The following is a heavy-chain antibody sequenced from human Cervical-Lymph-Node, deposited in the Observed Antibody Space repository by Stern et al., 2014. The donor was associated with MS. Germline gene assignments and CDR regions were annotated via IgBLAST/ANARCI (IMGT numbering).Heavy chain of an antibody. D-gene: IGHD3-3*01. J-gene: IGHJ6*02. V-gene: IGHV7-4-1*02. CDR1: GYTFTSYA. CDR3: ARIPHDFWSGYYLLSSYYYYGMDV. CDR2: INTNTGNP. Sequence: QVQLVQSGSELKKPGASVKVSCKASGYTFTSYAMNWVRQAPGQGLEWMGWINTNTGNPTYAQGFTGRFVFSLDTSVSTAYLQISSLKAEDTAVYYCARIPHDFWSGYYLLSSYYYYGMDVWGQGTTVTVSS.